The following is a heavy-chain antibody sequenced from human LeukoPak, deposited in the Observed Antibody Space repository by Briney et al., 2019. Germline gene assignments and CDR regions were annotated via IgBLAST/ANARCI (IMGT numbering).Heavy chain of an antibody. V-gene: IGHV4-39*01. D-gene: IGHD6-13*01. J-gene: IGHJ5*01. Sequence: SETLSLTCTVSGGSTSSCNYWAWIRQPPGKGLEGIGRFFCGGSTYYNPSPKSRVTISVDTSKNQFSLKLTSVTAADTAVYYCARHLQYSSIWYNWFDSWGQGTLVTVSS. CDR2: FFCGGST. CDR1: GGSTSSCNY. CDR3: ARHLQYSSIWYNWFDS.